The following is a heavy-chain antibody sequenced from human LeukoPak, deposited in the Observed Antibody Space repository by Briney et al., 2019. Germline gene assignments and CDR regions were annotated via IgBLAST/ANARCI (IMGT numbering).Heavy chain of an antibody. CDR3: ARRAIFGVVATRWFDP. CDR2: IYYSGST. Sequence: SETLSLTCTVSGGSISSSSYYWGWTRQPPGKGLEWIGSIYYSGSTYYNPSLKSRVTISVDTSKNQFPLKLSSVTAADTAVYYCARRAIFGVVATRWFDPWGQGTLVTVSS. J-gene: IGHJ5*02. V-gene: IGHV4-39*01. CDR1: GGSISSSSYY. D-gene: IGHD3-3*01.